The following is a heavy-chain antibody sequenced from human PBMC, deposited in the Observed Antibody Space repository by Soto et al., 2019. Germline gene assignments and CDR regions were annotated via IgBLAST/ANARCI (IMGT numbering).Heavy chain of an antibody. CDR2: IIPIFGTA. CDR1: GGTFSSYA. J-gene: IGHJ3*02. D-gene: IGHD6-6*01. CDR3: ARCEPPEGRQLGPACAFDI. V-gene: IGHV1-69*01. Sequence: QVQLVQSGAEVKKPGSSVKVSYKASGGTFSSYAISWVRQAPGQGLEWMGGIIPIFGTANYAQKFQGRVTITADESTSTAYMELSSLRSEDTAVYYCARCEPPEGRQLGPACAFDIWGQGTMVTVSS.